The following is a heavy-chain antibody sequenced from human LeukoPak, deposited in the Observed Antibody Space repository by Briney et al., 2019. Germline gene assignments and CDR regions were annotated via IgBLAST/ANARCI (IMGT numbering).Heavy chain of an antibody. CDR1: GFTFSRYW. J-gene: IGHJ4*02. V-gene: IGHV3-74*01. CDR3: ARDRNTGSSYENLFEY. Sequence: QPGGSLRLSCAASGFTFSRYWMHWVRQAPGKGLVWVSGLSTDGRSTSYADSVKGRFTVSRDNAKNTLYLQMNSLRAEDTAVYYCARDRNTGSSYENLFEYWGQGTLVTVSS. D-gene: IGHD1-26*01. CDR2: LSTDGRST.